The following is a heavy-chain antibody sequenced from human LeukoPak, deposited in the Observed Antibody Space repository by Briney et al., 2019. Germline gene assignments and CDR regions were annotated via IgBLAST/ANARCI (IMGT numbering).Heavy chain of an antibody. J-gene: IGHJ4*02. CDR3: ARDPAGAAGETLFDY. D-gene: IGHD1-26*01. V-gene: IGHV1-69*04. CDR2: IIPILGIA. Sequence: SVKVSCKASGGTFSSYTISWVRQAPGQGPEWMGRIIPILGIANYAQKFQGRVTITADKSTSTAYMELSSLRSEDTAVYYCARDPAGAAGETLFDYWGQGTLVTVSS. CDR1: GGTFSSYT.